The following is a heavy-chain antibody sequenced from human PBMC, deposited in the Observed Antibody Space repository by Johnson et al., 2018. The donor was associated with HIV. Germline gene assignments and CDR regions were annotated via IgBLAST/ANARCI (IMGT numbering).Heavy chain of an antibody. J-gene: IGHJ3*01. Sequence: QVQLVESGGGVVQPGGSLRLSCAASGFTFSSYAMHWVRQAPGKGLEWVAVISYDGTNKYYADSMKGRFTISRDNSKNTLYLQMSSLRPEDTAVYYCAKIGQWRERLDAFDVWGQGTMVTVSS. D-gene: IGHD6-19*01. V-gene: IGHV3-30*04. CDR3: AKIGQWRERLDAFDV. CDR1: GFTFSSYA. CDR2: ISYDGTNK.